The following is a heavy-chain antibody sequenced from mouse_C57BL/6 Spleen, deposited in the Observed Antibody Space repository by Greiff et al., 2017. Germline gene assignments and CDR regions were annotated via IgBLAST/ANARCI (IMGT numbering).Heavy chain of an antibody. D-gene: IGHD2-2*01. Sequence: QVQLQQSGAELVKPGASVKLSCKASGYTFTSYWMQWVKQRPGQGLEWIGEIDPSDSYTNYNQKFKGKATLTVDTSSSTAYMQLSSLTSEDSAVYYCARGGYDGERYVMDYWGQGTSVTVSS. CDR3: ARGGYDGERYVMDY. CDR1: GYTFTSYW. CDR2: IDPSDSYT. J-gene: IGHJ4*01. V-gene: IGHV1-50*01.